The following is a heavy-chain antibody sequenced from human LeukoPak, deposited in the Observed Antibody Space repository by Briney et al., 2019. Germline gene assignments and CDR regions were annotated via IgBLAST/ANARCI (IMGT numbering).Heavy chain of an antibody. Sequence: GSLRLSCVGSGFTFRSHAMSWVRQAPEKGLEFVSGIYEDGGTTYYADSVKGRFSISRDNSKNTLYLQMDSLRGEDTAVYYCAKDFRIGYSAHFDYWGQGALVTVSS. D-gene: IGHD2-21*01. CDR2: IYEDGGTT. CDR3: AKDFRIGYSAHFDY. J-gene: IGHJ4*02. V-gene: IGHV3-23*01. CDR1: GFTFRSHA.